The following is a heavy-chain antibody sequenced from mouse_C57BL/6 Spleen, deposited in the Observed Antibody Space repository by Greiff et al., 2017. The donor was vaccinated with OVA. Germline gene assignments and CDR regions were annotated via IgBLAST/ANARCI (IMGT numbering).Heavy chain of an antibody. J-gene: IGHJ2*01. V-gene: IGHV1-62-2*01. CDR1: GYTFTESP. CDR2: FYPGSGSI. Sequence: QVQLQPSGAELVTPGASVKLSCKASGYTFTESPIHWVKQRSGQGLEWIGRFYPGSGSIKYNEKFKDKATLTADKSSSTVYMELSRLTSEDSSVYFCARHEDCYWFDYWGQGTTLTVSS. D-gene: IGHD2-12*01. CDR3: ARHEDCYWFDY.